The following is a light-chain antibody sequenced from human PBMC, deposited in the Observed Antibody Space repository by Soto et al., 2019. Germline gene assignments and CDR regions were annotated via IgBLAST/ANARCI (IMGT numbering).Light chain of an antibody. V-gene: IGKV1-5*01. CDR3: QHYNSYPWT. CDR1: QTINNW. Sequence: DLQMTQPPSTLSASIGDRVTITCRASQTINNWLDWYQQKPGKAPNLLIYHASKLETGVPSRFCGRAFVTEFTCTISNLQPGDFATCYCQHYNSYPWTYGQGTKVEIK. J-gene: IGKJ1*01. CDR2: HAS.